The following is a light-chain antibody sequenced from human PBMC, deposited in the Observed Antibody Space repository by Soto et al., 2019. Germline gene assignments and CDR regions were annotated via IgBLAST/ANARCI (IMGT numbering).Light chain of an antibody. CDR3: EQYCSSPYT. J-gene: IGKJ2*01. Sequence: EIVLTQSPGTLFLSPGERATLSCRASQSVSSSYLAWYQQKPGQAPRLLIYGASSRATGIPGRFRGSESGTGFTLTISRLEPEDFAVYYCEQYCSSPYTFGQGTELEIK. CDR1: QSVSSSY. V-gene: IGKV3-20*01. CDR2: GAS.